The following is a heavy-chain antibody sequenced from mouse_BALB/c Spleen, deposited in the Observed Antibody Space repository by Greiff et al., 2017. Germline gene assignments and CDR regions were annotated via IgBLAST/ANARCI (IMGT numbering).Heavy chain of an antibody. J-gene: IGHJ3*01. Sequence: VQLKESGPGLVKPSQSLSLTCSVTGYSITSGYYWNWIRQFPGNKLEWMGYISYDGSNNYNPSLKNRISITRDTSKNQFFLKLNSVTTEDTATYYCASIYYGYDWFAYWGQGTLVTVSA. CDR1: GYSITSGYY. D-gene: IGHD2-2*01. V-gene: IGHV3-6*02. CDR2: ISYDGSN. CDR3: ASIYYGYDWFAY.